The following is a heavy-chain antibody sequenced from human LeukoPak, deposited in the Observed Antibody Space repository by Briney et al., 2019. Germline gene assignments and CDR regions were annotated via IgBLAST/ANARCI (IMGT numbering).Heavy chain of an antibody. CDR1: GFIFDDYG. CDR2: INWNGDST. D-gene: IGHD4-17*01. V-gene: IGHV3-20*04. CDR3: ARSYGDYYYYYYMDV. J-gene: IGHJ6*03. Sequence: GGSLRLSCAASGFIFDDYGMNWVRQAPGKGLEWVSGINWNGDSTGYADSVKGRFTISRDNAKNSLYLQMYSLRAEDTALYYCARSYGDYYYYYYMDVWGKGTTVTVSS.